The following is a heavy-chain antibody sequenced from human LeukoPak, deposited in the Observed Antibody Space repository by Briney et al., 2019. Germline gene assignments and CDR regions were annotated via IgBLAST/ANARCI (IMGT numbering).Heavy chain of an antibody. Sequence: GGSLRLSCAASGFTFSSYAMSWVRQAPGKGLEWVSAISGSGGSTYYADSVKGRFTTSRDNSKNTLYVQMNSLRAEDTAVYYCAKGSTYYNSFFDYWGQGTLVTVSS. CDR1: GFTFSSYA. CDR3: AKGSTYYNSFFDY. J-gene: IGHJ4*02. D-gene: IGHD3-3*01. CDR2: ISGSGGST. V-gene: IGHV3-23*01.